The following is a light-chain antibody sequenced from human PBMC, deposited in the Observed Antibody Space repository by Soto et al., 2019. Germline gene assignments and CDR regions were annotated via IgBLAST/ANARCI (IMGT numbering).Light chain of an antibody. CDR2: GAS. CDR3: QQYHNWPPYT. Sequence: EIVMTQSPATLSVSPGERATLSCRASQSVSTNLAWYQQKPGQAPRLLMYGASTRATGIPARFSGSGSGTEFTLIISSLQSEDFAFYYCQQYHNWPPYTFGQGTKLEIK. V-gene: IGKV3-15*01. J-gene: IGKJ2*01. CDR1: QSVSTN.